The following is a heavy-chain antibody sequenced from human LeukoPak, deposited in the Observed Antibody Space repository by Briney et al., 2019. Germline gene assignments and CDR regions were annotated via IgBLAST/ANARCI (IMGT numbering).Heavy chain of an antibody. V-gene: IGHV1-3*01. Sequence: ASVKVSCKASGYTFTSYAMHWVRQAPGQRLEWMGWINAGNGNTKYSQKFQGRVTITRDTSASTAYMELSSLRSEDTAVYYCARSEYCSSTSCYAAWFDPWGQGTLVTVSS. J-gene: IGHJ5*02. D-gene: IGHD2-2*01. CDR1: GYTFTSYA. CDR3: ARSEYCSSTSCYAAWFDP. CDR2: INAGNGNT.